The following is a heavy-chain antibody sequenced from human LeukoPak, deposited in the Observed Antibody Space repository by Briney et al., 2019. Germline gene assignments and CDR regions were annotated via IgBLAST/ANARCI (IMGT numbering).Heavy chain of an antibody. Sequence: GGSLRLSCTASGFTFSSYAMTWVRQAPGKGLEWVSGISASGGNTYHADSVKGRFIISRDNSKNTLYLQMKSLRAEDTAVYYCAKDLTVVTPYDYWGQGTLVTVSS. CDR3: AKDLTVVTPYDY. V-gene: IGHV3-23*01. J-gene: IGHJ4*02. CDR1: GFTFSSYA. CDR2: ISASGGNT. D-gene: IGHD4-23*01.